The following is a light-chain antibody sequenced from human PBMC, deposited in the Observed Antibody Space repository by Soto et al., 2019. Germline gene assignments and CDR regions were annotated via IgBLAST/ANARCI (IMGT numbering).Light chain of an antibody. CDR3: SASTTSIPII. CDR2: EVN. J-gene: IGLJ1*01. V-gene: IGLV2-14*01. CDR1: SSDVGGYDY. Sequence: QSLLGQPASGSGSPGQSFTISCTGTSSDVGGYDYVSWYQQHPGTAPKLILYEVNNRPSGVSNRFSGSKSGNTASLIISGLQTEEEANYYCSASTTSIPIIFGTGTKVTVL.